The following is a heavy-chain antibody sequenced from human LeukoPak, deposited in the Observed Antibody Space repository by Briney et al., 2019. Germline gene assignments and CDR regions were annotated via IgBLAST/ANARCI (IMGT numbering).Heavy chain of an antibody. CDR2: IYYSGST. V-gene: IGHV4-39*02. D-gene: IGHD6-13*01. CDR3: ARERGIAANNWFDP. Sequence: SETLSLTCTVSGGSISSSSYYWGWIRQPPGKGLEWIGSIYYSGSTYYNPSLKSRVTISVDTSKNQFSLKLNSVTAADTAVYYCARERGIAANNWFDPWGQGTLVTVSS. CDR1: GGSISSSSYY. J-gene: IGHJ5*02.